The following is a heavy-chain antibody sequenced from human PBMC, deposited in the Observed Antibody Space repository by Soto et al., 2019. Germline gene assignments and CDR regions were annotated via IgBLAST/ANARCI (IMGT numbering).Heavy chain of an antibody. CDR1: GFTFSSYA. D-gene: IGHD3-3*01. V-gene: IGHV3-30*04. J-gene: IGHJ4*02. CDR2: ISYDGSST. CDR3: ARAKAYYDFWSGYYPATNYFDY. Sequence: GGSLRLSCAASGFTFSSYAMHWLRQAPGKGLEWVAVISYDGSSTSYADSVKGRFTISRDNAKNTLYLQMNSLRAEDTAVYYCARAKAYYDFWSGYYPATNYFDYWGQGTLVTVSS.